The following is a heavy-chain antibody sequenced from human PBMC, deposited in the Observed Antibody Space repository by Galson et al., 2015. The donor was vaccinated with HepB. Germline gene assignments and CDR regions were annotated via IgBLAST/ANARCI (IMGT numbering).Heavy chain of an antibody. CDR1: GFTFSSYA. D-gene: IGHD5-12*01. CDR3: AKDTPGVSYDFSP. J-gene: IGHJ5*02. CDR2: ISYDGSNK. Sequence: SLRLSCAASGFTFSSYAMHWVRQAPGKGLEWVAVISYDGSNKYYADSVKGRFTISRDNSKNTLYLQMNSLRAEDTAVYYCAKDTPGVSYDFSPWGQGTLVTVSS. V-gene: IGHV3-30-3*01.